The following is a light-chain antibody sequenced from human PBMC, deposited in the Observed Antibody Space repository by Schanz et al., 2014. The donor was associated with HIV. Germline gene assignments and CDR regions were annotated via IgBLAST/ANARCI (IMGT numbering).Light chain of an antibody. CDR1: ESVSRSY. CDR2: DAS. J-gene: IGKJ5*01. Sequence: EILLTQSPGTLYLSPGERATLSCRASESVSRSYLAWYQQKPGQAPRLLIYDASNRATGVPARFSATGSGTDFTLTIDSLEPEDFAVYYCQQRSDWPPEVTFGQGTRLEIK. CDR3: QQRSDWPPEVT. V-gene: IGKV3-11*01.